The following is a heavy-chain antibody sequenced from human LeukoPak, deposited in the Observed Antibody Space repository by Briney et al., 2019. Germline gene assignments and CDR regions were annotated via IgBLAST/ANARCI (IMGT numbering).Heavy chain of an antibody. V-gene: IGHV4-59*01. Sequence: SESLSLTCTVSGGSISSFYWSWIRQPPGKGLEWIGYIYYSGSTNYNPSLKSRVTISVDTSKNQFSLKLSSVTAADTAVYYCAQNDFWSGYSARWGQGTLVTVSS. J-gene: IGHJ4*02. CDR1: GGSISSFY. CDR2: IYYSGST. CDR3: AQNDFWSGYSAR. D-gene: IGHD3-3*01.